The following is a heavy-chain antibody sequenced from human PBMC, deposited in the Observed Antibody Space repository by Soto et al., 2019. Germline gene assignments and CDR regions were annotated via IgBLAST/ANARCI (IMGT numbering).Heavy chain of an antibody. J-gene: IGHJ4*02. D-gene: IGHD3-3*01. Sequence: QVQLQESGPGLVKPSKTLSLTCTVTGGSISTYYWSWIRKPPGKGLDGIGYIYYNGNTNYNPSHKSLVTTSEDTSKNQFSLRVRSVSAADTALYYCARDGSRYDFWSGPYYFDYWGQRTLVTVSS. CDR2: IYYNGNT. V-gene: IGHV4-59*01. CDR1: GGSISTYY. CDR3: ARDGSRYDFWSGPYYFDY.